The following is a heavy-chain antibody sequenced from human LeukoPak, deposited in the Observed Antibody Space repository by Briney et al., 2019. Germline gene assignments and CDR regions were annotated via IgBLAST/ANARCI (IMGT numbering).Heavy chain of an antibody. CDR1: GYTFTNYD. CDR3: AGDIAGATLGGWFDP. V-gene: IGHV1-8*03. Sequence: ASVKVSCKASGYTFTNYDINWVRQAAGQGLEWMGWMNPDSGSAAYAQKFQGRVTITRNTSITTAYMDLSSLTSEDTAVYYCAGDIAGATLGGWFDPWGQGTLVTVSS. J-gene: IGHJ5*02. D-gene: IGHD1-1*01. CDR2: MNPDSGSA.